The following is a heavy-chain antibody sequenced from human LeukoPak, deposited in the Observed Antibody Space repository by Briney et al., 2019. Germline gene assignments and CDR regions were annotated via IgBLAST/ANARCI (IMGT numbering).Heavy chain of an antibody. CDR1: AFTFSSYA. D-gene: IGHD3-22*01. Sequence: PGGPLRLSCAASAFTFSSYAMSWVRQAPGKGLEWVSSISGSGITTYYADSVKGRFTISRDNSKNALYLQMNSLRAEDTAVYYCAKDRTGYYDTSPDFDYWGQGTLVTVSS. J-gene: IGHJ4*02. CDR2: ISGSGITT. CDR3: AKDRTGYYDTSPDFDY. V-gene: IGHV3-23*01.